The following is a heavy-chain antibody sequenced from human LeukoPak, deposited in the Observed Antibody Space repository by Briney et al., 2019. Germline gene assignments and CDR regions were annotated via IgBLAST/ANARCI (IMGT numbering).Heavy chain of an antibody. D-gene: IGHD3-22*01. CDR1: GFTFSSYS. Sequence: GGSLRLSCAASGFTFSSYSMNWVRQAPGKGLEWVSYISSSSSTIYYADSVKGRFTISRDNAKNSLYLQMNSLRAEDTAVYYCAMSSGYYPRLVDYWGQGTLVTVSS. CDR3: AMSSGYYPRLVDY. J-gene: IGHJ4*02. CDR2: ISSSSSTI. V-gene: IGHV3-48*01.